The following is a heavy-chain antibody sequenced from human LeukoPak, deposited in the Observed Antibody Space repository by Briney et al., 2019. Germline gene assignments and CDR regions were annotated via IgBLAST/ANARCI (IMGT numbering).Heavy chain of an antibody. J-gene: IGHJ6*02. Sequence: ASVKVSCKASGYTFTSYVVNWVRQAPGQGLEWMGWINTYTGNPTYAQGFTGRFVFSLDTSVSTAYLQISSLKAEDTAVYYCARPLRLWFGELLFLDVWGQGTTVTVSS. CDR1: GYTFTSYV. V-gene: IGHV7-4-1*02. CDR2: INTYTGNP. D-gene: IGHD3-10*01. CDR3: ARPLRLWFGELLFLDV.